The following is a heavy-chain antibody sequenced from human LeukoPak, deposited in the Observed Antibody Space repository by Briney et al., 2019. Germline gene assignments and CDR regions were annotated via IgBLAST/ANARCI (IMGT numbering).Heavy chain of an antibody. CDR2: IYYSGST. CDR1: GGSISSYY. D-gene: IGHD3-3*01. J-gene: IGHJ5*02. Sequence: SETLSLTCTVSGGSISSYYWSWIRQPPGKGLEWIGYIYYSGSTNYNPSLKSRVTISVDTSKNQFSLKLSSVTAADTAVYYCARTYYDFWSGYYTGTWFDPWGQGTLVTVSS. CDR3: ARTYYDFWSGYYTGTWFDP. V-gene: IGHV4-59*08.